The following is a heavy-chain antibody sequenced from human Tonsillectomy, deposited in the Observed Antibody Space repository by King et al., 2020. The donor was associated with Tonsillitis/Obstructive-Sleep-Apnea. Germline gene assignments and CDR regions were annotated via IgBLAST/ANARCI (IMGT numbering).Heavy chain of an antibody. CDR1: TGSINSYY. Sequence: QLQESGPGLVKPSETLSLTCSVSTGSINSYYWNWIRHSPWKGLEWIVYMYYTGITSCHPSLKSRVTMSVVASKSQFSLKLTSVTAADTAVYYCARLLEPIYNYYYMDVWGKGTTVTVSS. CDR3: ARLLEPIYNYYYMDV. V-gene: IGHV4-59*01. D-gene: IGHD1-1*01. CDR2: MYYTGIT. J-gene: IGHJ6*03.